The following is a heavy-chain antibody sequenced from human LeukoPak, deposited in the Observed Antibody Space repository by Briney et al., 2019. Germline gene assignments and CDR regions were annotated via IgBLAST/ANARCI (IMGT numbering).Heavy chain of an antibody. V-gene: IGHV3-21*01. Sequence: VGSLRLSCAVSGFTFTSYNMNWVRQAPGKGLEWVSSITITSDYKYYADTVKGRFTISRDNAKNSLYLQMSSLRAEDTAVYYCARLRLGELSLLDYWGQGTLVTVSS. CDR1: GFTFTSYN. CDR2: ITITSDYK. CDR3: ARLRLGELSLLDY. J-gene: IGHJ4*02. D-gene: IGHD3-16*02.